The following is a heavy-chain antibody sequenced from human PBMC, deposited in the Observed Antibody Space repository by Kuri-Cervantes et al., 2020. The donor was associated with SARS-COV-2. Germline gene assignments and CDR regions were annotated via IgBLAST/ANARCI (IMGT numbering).Heavy chain of an antibody. CDR2: INAGNGNT. V-gene: IGHV1-3*01. CDR3: ARERILPRRAFGYEFDY. CDR1: GYTFTSYA. Sequence: ASVKVSCKASGYTFTSYAMHWVRQAPGQRLEWMGWINAGNGNTKYSRKFQGRVTITRDTSASTAYMELSSLRSEDTAVYYCARERILPRRAFGYEFDYWGQGTLVTVSS. D-gene: IGHD5-12*01. J-gene: IGHJ4*02.